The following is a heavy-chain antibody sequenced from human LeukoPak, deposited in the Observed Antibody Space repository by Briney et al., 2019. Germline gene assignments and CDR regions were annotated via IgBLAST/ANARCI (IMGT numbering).Heavy chain of an antibody. CDR1: GFTFSSAW. Sequence: GGSLRLSCAASGFTFSSAWLSWVRQAPGKGLEWLGRIKSKTDGGTTDYAAPVKGRFTISRDDSKNTLFLEMNSLKTEDTAVYYCATSALTYFFDYWGQGTLVTVSS. J-gene: IGHJ4*02. CDR3: ATSALTYFFDY. D-gene: IGHD1-14*01. CDR2: IKSKTDGGTT. V-gene: IGHV3-15*01.